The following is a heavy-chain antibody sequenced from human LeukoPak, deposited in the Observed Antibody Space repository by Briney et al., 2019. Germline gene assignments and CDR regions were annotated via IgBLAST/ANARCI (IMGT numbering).Heavy chain of an antibody. CDR2: IYSGGST. D-gene: IGHD4-17*01. Sequence: GGSLRLSCAASGFTFSSNYMSWVRQAPGKGLEWVSVIYSGGSTYYSDSVKGRFTISRDKSENTLYLQMNSLRAEDTAVYYCARPGDDGDDLDLYYWGQVTLVTVAS. CDR3: ARPGDDGDDLDLYY. CDR1: GFTFSSNY. J-gene: IGHJ4*02. V-gene: IGHV3-66*04.